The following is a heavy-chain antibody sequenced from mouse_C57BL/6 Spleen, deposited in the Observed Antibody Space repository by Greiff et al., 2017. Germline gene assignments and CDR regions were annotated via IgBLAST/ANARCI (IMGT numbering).Heavy chain of an antibody. CDR2: IDPSDSYT. CDR1: GYTFTSYW. V-gene: IGHV1-69*01. D-gene: IGHD1-1*01. J-gene: IGHJ2*01. Sequence: QLPQPGAELVMPGASVKLSCKASGYTFTSYWMHWVKQRPGQGLEWIGEIDPSDSYTNYNQKFKGKSTLTIDESTSTAYMQLSSPTAEDSAVYYCARLTSVGFDYWGQGTTLTVSS. CDR3: ARLTSVGFDY.